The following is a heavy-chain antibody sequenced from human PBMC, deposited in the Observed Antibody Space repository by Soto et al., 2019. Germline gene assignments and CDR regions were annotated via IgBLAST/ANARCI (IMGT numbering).Heavy chain of an antibody. CDR3: AAGEYCTNGVCYSDAFDI. D-gene: IGHD2-8*01. Sequence: QVPLVQSGAEVKKPGASVKVSCKASGYTFTSYAMHWVRQAPGQRLEWMGWINAGNGNTKYSQKFQGRVTITRDTSASTAYMELSSLRSEDTAVYYCAAGEYCTNGVCYSDAFDIWGQGTMVTVSS. CDR2: INAGNGNT. J-gene: IGHJ3*02. CDR1: GYTFTSYA. V-gene: IGHV1-3*01.